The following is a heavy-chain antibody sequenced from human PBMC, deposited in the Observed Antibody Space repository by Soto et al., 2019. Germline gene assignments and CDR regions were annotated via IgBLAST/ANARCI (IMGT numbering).Heavy chain of an antibody. CDR1: GYTFTSYG. Sequence: ASVKVSCKASGYTFTSYGISWVRQAPGQGLEWMGWISAYNGNTNYAQKLQGRVTMTTDTSTSTAYMELRSLRSDDTAVYHCAREGESITMVRGVYYYYGMDVWGQGTTVTVSS. CDR3: AREGESITMVRGVYYYYGMDV. CDR2: ISAYNGNT. J-gene: IGHJ6*02. V-gene: IGHV1-18*01. D-gene: IGHD3-10*01.